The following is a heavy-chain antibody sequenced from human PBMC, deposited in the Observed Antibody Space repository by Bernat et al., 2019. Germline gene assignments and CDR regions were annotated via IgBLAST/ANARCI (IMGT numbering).Heavy chain of an antibody. CDR3: AKDGQLTPYFYYYMDV. CDR2: INSDGSVT. Sequence: EVQVLESGGGLVQPGGSLRLSCAASGFTFSSYWMHWVRQAPGKGLVWLSRINSDGSVTAYADSVKGRFTISRDNAKNTLYLQMNSLRAEDTAVYYCAKDGQLTPYFYYYMDVWGRGTTVTVSS. V-gene: IGHV3-74*01. D-gene: IGHD3-10*01. CDR1: GFTFSSYW. J-gene: IGHJ6*03.